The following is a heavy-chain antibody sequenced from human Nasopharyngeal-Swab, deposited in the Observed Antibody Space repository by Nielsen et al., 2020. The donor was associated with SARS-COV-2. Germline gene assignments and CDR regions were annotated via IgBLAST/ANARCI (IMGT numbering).Heavy chain of an antibody. D-gene: IGHD6-19*01. CDR2: ISYDGSNK. CDR1: GFTFSSYA. CDR3: ARDSGGPSSGWSPANLDY. J-gene: IGHJ4*02. V-gene: IGHV3-30*04. Sequence: GESLKISCAASGFTFSSYAMHWVRQAPGKGLEWVAVISYDGSNKYCADSVKGRFTISRDNSKNTLYLQMNSLRAGDTAVYYCARDSGGPSSGWSPANLDYWGQGTLVTVSS.